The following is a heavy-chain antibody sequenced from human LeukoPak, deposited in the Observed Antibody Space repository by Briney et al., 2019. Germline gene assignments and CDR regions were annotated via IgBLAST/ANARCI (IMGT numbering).Heavy chain of an antibody. Sequence: GGSLRLSCEGSGFTFSNNWMTWVRQAPGKGLEWVASVKKDASEKYYVDSVKGRFTISRDNAKNSLYLQMSSLRVEDTAVYYCARGPPYGSRSDYFDYWGQGTLVTVSA. J-gene: IGHJ4*02. CDR3: ARGPPYGSRSDYFDY. D-gene: IGHD3-10*01. CDR2: VKKDASEK. V-gene: IGHV3-7*01. CDR1: GFTFSNNW.